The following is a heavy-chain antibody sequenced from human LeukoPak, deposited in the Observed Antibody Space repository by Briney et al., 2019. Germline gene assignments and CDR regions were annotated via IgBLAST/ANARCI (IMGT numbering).Heavy chain of an antibody. CDR2: ISGSGGST. V-gene: IGHV3-23*01. D-gene: IGHD3-22*01. CDR1: GFTFSSYA. CDR3: AKDRYYYDSSALQYYFDY. J-gene: IGHJ4*02. Sequence: GGSLRLSCAASGFTFSSYAMTWVRQAPGKGLEWVSAISGSGGSTYYAASVKGRFTISGDNSKNTLYLQMNGLRAEDTAVYYCAKDRYYYDSSALQYYFDYWGQGTLVTVSS.